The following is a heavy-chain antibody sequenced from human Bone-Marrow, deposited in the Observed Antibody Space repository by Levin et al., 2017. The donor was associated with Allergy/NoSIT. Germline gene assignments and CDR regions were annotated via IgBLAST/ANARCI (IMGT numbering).Heavy chain of an antibody. CDR2: IYSGGGT. Sequence: ETLSLTCVVAGFTVSNNYMSWVRQAPGKGLEWVSVIYSGGGTQYTDSVKGRFTISRDNFENTVYLQMNSLRAEDTAVYYCARLVFTGSGSPTYYWGQGTLVTVSS. CDR3: ARLVFTGSGSPTYY. J-gene: IGHJ4*02. V-gene: IGHV3-66*01. CDR1: GFTVSNNY. D-gene: IGHD3-10*01.